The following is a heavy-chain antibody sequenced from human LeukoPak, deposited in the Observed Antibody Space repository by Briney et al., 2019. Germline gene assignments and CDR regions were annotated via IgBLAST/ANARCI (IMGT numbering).Heavy chain of an antibody. CDR1: GYTFTGYY. V-gene: IGHV1-2*02. Sequence: VKVSCKASGYTFTGYYMHRVRQAPGRGLEWMGWINPNSGGTNYAQKFQGRVTMTRDTSISTAYMELSRLRSDDAAVYYCARKGDSGSYYLFDYWGQGTLVTVSS. CDR2: INPNSGGT. CDR3: ARKGDSGSYYLFDY. D-gene: IGHD1-26*01. J-gene: IGHJ4*02.